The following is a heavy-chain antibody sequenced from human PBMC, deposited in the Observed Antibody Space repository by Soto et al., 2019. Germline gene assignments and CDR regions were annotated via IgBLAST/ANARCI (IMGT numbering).Heavy chain of an antibody. CDR2: IIPILGVA. CDR1: GGTFSSHI. D-gene: IGHD2-2*02. CDR3: ARVPIPLFYGMDV. J-gene: IGHJ6*02. Sequence: QVQLVQSGAEVKKPGSSVKVSCKASGGTFSSHIISWVRQAPGQGLEWMGRIIPILGVANYAQKFQGRVTITADKSTNTAYMELTSLRSEDTAVFYCARVPIPLFYGMDVWCQGTTVTVSS. V-gene: IGHV1-69*02.